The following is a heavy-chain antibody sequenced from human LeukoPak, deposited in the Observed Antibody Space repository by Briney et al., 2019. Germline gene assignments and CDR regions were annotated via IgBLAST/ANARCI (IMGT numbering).Heavy chain of an antibody. CDR2: ISSSSSTI. Sequence: GGSLRLSCAASGSTFSSYSMTWVRQAPGKGLEWVSYISSSSSTIYYADSVKGRFTISRDNAKNSLYLQMNSLRAEDTAVYYCARGVRYCSSTSCYPGYYGMDVWGQGTTVTVSS. J-gene: IGHJ6*02. D-gene: IGHD2-2*01. V-gene: IGHV3-48*01. CDR1: GSTFSSYS. CDR3: ARGVRYCSSTSCYPGYYGMDV.